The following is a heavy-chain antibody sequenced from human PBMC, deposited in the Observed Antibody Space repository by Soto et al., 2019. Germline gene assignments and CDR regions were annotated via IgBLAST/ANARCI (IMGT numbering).Heavy chain of an antibody. Sequence: KPXETLSLTCTVAGGSISSYYWSWIRQPAGKGLEWIGRIYTSGSTNYNPSLKSRVTMSVDTSKNQFSLKLSSVTAADTAVYYCARGSGSGWYMYYFDYWGQGTLVTVSS. J-gene: IGHJ4*02. V-gene: IGHV4-4*07. CDR3: ARGSGSGWYMYYFDY. CDR2: IYTSGST. D-gene: IGHD6-19*01. CDR1: GGSISSYY.